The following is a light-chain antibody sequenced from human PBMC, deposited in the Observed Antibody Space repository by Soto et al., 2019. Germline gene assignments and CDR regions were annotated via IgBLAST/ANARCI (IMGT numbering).Light chain of an antibody. J-gene: IGKJ4*01. Sequence: DIQLTQFPSSVSASVGDTVTITCRASKDISDYLAWFQQKPGQAPRSLIFAASRLQGGVPSKFSGRGSGTDFTLTITSLQPEDFATYYCHQYDTYPLTFGGGTKVQI. CDR1: KDISDY. CDR2: AAS. CDR3: HQYDTYPLT. V-gene: IGKV1-16*02.